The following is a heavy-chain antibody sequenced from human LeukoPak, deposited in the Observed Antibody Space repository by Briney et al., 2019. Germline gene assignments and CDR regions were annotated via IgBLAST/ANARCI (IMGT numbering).Heavy chain of an antibody. J-gene: IGHJ5*02. CDR3: ALYCSSTSCSGGWFDP. V-gene: IGHV1-8*03. CDR1: GYTFTSYD. Sequence: GASVKVSCKASGYTFTSYDINWVRQATGQGLEWMGWMNPNSGNTGYAQKFQGRVTITRNTSISTAYMELSSLRSEDTAVYYCALYCSSTSCSGGWFDPWGQGTLVTVSS. D-gene: IGHD2-2*01. CDR2: MNPNSGNT.